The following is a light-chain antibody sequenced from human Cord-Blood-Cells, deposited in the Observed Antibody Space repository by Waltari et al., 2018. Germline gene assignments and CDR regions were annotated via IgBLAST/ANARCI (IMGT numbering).Light chain of an antibody. CDR2: AAS. CDR3: QQSYSTTWT. Sequence: DIQMTQSQSSLSASVGDRVTITCLASQSISSYLNWYQQKPGKAPKLLIYAASSLQSGVPSRFSGSGSGTDFTLTISSLQPEDFATYYCQQSYSTTWTIGQGP. CDR1: QSISSY. V-gene: IGKV1-39*01. J-gene: IGKJ1*01.